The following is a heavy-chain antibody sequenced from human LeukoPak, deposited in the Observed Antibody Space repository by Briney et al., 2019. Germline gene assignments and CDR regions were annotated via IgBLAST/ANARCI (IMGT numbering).Heavy chain of an antibody. CDR3: AKLSSAGVLMAYGGGIDY. CDR2: ISDNGGRT. CDR1: GFTFSSYA. J-gene: IGHJ4*02. Sequence: GGSLRLSCAASGFTFSSYAMSWVRQAPGKGLEWVSNISDNGGRTYYADSVKGRFTISRDNSKNTLYLQMNSLRAEDTAVYYCAKLSSAGVLMAYGGGIDYWGQGTLVTVSS. D-gene: IGHD2-8*01. V-gene: IGHV3-23*01.